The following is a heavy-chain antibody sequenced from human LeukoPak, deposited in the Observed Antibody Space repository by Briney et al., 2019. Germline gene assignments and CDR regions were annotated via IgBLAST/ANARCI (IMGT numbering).Heavy chain of an antibody. J-gene: IGHJ6*03. CDR2: INPNSGGT. CDR3: ARGASSSWYPNYYYYMDV. CDR1: GYTFTGYY. Sequence: EASVKVSCKASGYTFTGYYMHWVRQAPGQGLEWMGWINPNSGGTNYAQKFQGRVTMTRDTSISTAYMELSRLRSDGTAVYYCARGASSSWYPNYYYYMDVWGKGTTVTISS. D-gene: IGHD6-13*01. V-gene: IGHV1-2*02.